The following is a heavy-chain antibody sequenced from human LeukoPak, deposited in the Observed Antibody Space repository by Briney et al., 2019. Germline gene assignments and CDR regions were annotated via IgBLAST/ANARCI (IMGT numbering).Heavy chain of an antibody. D-gene: IGHD3-9*01. J-gene: IGHJ5*01. CDR1: GGSISSSSYY. Sequence: SETLSLTCTVSGGSISSSSYYWGWIRQPPGKGLEWIGSIYYSGSTYYNPSLKSRVTISVDTSKNQFSLKLSSVTAADTAVYYCARVERAAYYDIPRAWFDPWGQGTLVTVSS. CDR2: IYYSGST. CDR3: ARVERAAYYDIPRAWFDP. V-gene: IGHV4-39*07.